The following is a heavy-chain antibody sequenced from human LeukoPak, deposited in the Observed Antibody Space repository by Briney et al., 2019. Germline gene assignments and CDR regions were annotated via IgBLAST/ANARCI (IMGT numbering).Heavy chain of an antibody. CDR2: INGDGYSI. CDR1: GFTFNGYW. V-gene: IGHV3-74*03. D-gene: IGHD6-19*01. CDR3: TRAGYSSGFDS. J-gene: IGHJ5*01. Sequence: PGGSLRLSCAASGFTFNGYWMHWVRQSPGKGLVWVSRINGDGYSITYADSVKGRFTISRDNAKNTLYLQMNSLIAEDTAVYFCTRAGYSSGFDSWGQGTLVTVSS.